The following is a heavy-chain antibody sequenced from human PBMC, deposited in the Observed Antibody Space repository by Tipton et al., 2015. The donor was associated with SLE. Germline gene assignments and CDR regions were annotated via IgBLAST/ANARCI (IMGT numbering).Heavy chain of an antibody. Sequence: TIYYADSVEGRFTISRDNARNSLYLQMNSLRADDDTAVYYCARQVVQTHYYMDVWGKGTTVTVSS. CDR2: TI. V-gene: IGHV3-48*01. D-gene: IGHD4/OR15-4a*01. J-gene: IGHJ6*03. CDR3: ARQVVQTHYYMDV.